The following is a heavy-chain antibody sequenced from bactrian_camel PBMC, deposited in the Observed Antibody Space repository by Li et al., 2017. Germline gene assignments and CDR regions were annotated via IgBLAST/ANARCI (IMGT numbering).Heavy chain of an antibody. J-gene: IGHJ4*01. CDR3: AADRGEFFPYGTSWHY. CDR2: IYLGGGNT. V-gene: IGHV3S29*01. D-gene: IGHD6*01. Sequence: QLVESGGASVQAGGSLRLSCVASGDTIGRYCMGWFRQFPGKEREGVATIYLGGGNTYYTDSVKGRFTISLDNAKNTLYLQMNNLKPEDTAMYYCAADRGEFFPYGTSWHYWGQGTQVTVS. CDR1: GDTIGRYC.